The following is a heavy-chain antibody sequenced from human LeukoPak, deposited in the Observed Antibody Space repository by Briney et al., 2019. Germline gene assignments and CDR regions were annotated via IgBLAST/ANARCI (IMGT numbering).Heavy chain of an antibody. J-gene: IGHJ4*02. CDR2: IYTSGST. Sequence: SETLSLTCTVSGGSISSYYWSWIRQPAGKGLEWIGRIYTSGSTNYNPSLKSRVTMSVDTSKNQFSLKLSSVTAADTAVYYCARARTGVGSSSGRYYFDYWGQGTLVTVSS. CDR3: ARARTGVGSSSGRYYFDY. V-gene: IGHV4-4*07. CDR1: GGSISSYY. D-gene: IGHD6-6*01.